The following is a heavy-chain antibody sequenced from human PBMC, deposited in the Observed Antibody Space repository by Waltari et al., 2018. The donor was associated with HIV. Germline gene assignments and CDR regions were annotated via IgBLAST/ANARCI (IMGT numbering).Heavy chain of an antibody. Sequence: QVQLVQSGAEVKKPGSSVKVACKASGGTFRTYDMSWVRQDPGQGLEWMGGFIPTLGTSKYAQKFQGRVTISADDFTNTAYMELISLTSADTAVYYCVRGGSGSYGPFDHWGQGTLVTVSS. V-gene: IGHV1-69*01. CDR2: FIPTLGTS. CDR1: GGTFRTYD. CDR3: VRGGSGSYGPFDH. D-gene: IGHD3-10*01. J-gene: IGHJ4*02.